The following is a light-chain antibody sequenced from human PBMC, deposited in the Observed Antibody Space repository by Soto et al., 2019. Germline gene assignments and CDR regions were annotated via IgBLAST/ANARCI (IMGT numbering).Light chain of an antibody. CDR2: EVS. Sequence: QPVLTQPASVSGSPGQSITISCTGTSSDVGGYNYVSWYQQHPDKAPKLMIYEVSNRPSGVSNRFSGSKSGNTASLTISGLQAEDEADYYCSSYTSSGTLVFGGGTQLTVL. J-gene: IGLJ2*01. V-gene: IGLV2-14*01. CDR3: SSYTSSGTLV. CDR1: SSDVGGYNY.